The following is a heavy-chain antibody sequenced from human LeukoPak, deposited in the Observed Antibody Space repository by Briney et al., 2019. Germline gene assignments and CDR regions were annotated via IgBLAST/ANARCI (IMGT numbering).Heavy chain of an antibody. CDR1: GFTFSSYA. J-gene: IGHJ3*02. Sequence: GGSLRLSCAASGFTFSSYAMSWVRQAPGKGLEWVGRTRNEANIYTTKYAASVKGRFTISRDDSKNSLYLQMNSLKTEDTAVYYCASPVGATTVRAFDIWGQGTMVTVSS. V-gene: IGHV3-72*01. D-gene: IGHD1-26*01. CDR2: TRNEANIYTT. CDR3: ASPVGATTVRAFDI.